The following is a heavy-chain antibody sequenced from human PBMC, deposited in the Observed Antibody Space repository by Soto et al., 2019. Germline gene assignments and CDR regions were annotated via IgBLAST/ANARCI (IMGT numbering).Heavy chain of an antibody. Sequence: HPGGSLRLSCAASGFTFSSYAMSWVRQAPGKGLEWVSAISGSGGSTYYADSVKGRFTVSRDNSKNTLYLQMNSLRAEDTAVYYCATRPNYSKPRDFDYWGQGTLVTVSS. CDR2: ISGSGGST. D-gene: IGHD4-4*01. CDR1: GFTFSSYA. V-gene: IGHV3-23*01. CDR3: ATRPNYSKPRDFDY. J-gene: IGHJ4*02.